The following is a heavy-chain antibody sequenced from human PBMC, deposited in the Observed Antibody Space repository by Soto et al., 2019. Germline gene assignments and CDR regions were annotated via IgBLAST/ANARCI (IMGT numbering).Heavy chain of an antibody. CDR2: IIPI. Sequence: VASVKVSCKASGGTFSSSAISWVRQAPGQGLEWMGGIIPINHAQKFQARVTITAEESTSTAYMELSSLRSEDTAVYYCARGVVAGNYYYGMDVWGQGTTVTVSS. CDR3: ARGVVAGNYYYGMDV. J-gene: IGHJ6*02. V-gene: IGHV1-69*13. CDR1: GGTFSSSA. D-gene: IGHD6-19*01.